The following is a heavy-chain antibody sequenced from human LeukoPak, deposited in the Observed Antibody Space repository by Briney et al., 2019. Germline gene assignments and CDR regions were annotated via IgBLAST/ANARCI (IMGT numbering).Heavy chain of an antibody. V-gene: IGHV5-51*01. Sequence: GKSLKISCEGSGYSFTSYWIGWVRQMPGKGLEWMGIIYPDDSEIRYSPSFQGQVTISADKSISTAYLQWSSLKASDTAIYYCARQTGVGSFDHWGQGTLVTVSS. CDR1: GYSFTSYW. CDR2: IYPDDSEI. CDR3: ARQTGVGSFDH. J-gene: IGHJ4*02. D-gene: IGHD7-27*01.